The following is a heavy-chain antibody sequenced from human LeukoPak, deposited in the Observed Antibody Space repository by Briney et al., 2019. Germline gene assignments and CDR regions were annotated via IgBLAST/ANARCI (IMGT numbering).Heavy chain of an antibody. J-gene: IGHJ3*02. CDR3: ARGYYYGSGSYYGDAFDI. V-gene: IGHV4-59*01. D-gene: IGHD3-10*01. CDR2: IYYSGST. Sequence: SETMSLTSTVSGGSISSYYWSWIRQPPGKGLEWIGYIYYSGSTNYNPSLKSRVTISVDTSKNQFSLKLSSVTAADTAVYYCARGYYYGSGSYYGDAFDIWGQGTMVTVSS. CDR1: GGSISSYY.